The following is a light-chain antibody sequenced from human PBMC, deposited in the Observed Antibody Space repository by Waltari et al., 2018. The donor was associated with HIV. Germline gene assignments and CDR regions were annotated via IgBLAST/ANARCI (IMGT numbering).Light chain of an antibody. CDR3: YSAADNNGV. J-gene: IGLJ3*02. CDR2: KDS. Sequence: SYELTQPSSVSVSPGQTARITCSGDVLAKKYARWFQQKPGQGPVLVIYKDSERPSGIPDGFSGSSSGTTVTLTISGAQVEDEADYYCYSAADNNGVFGGGTKLTVL. V-gene: IGLV3-27*01. CDR1: VLAKKY.